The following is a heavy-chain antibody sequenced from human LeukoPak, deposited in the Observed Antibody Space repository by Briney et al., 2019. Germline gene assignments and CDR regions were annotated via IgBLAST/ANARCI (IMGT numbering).Heavy chain of an antibody. V-gene: IGHV3-21*04. Sequence: GGSLRLSCAASGFTFSSYSMNWVRQAPGRGLEWVSSINSSSSYIYYADSVKGRFTISRDNAKISLYMQMNSLRDEDMAVYYCAKDCWKRSGSSSTVFDYWGQGTLVTVSS. J-gene: IGHJ4*02. CDR2: INSSSSYI. D-gene: IGHD6-6*01. CDR1: GFTFSSYS. CDR3: AKDCWKRSGSSSTVFDY.